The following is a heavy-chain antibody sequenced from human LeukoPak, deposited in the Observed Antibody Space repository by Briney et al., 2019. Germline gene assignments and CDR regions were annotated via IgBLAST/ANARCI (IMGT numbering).Heavy chain of an antibody. J-gene: IGHJ4*02. V-gene: IGHV3-9*01. CDR3: AKVGRDNYNYYY. D-gene: IGHD5-24*01. Sequence: GGSLRLSCAASGFTFGDYAIHWVRQAPGKGLEWVSVISWNSGSIGYADSVKGRFTISRDKSKNTLSLQMNSLRAEDTAVYYCAKVGRDNYNYYYWGQGTLVTVSS. CDR1: GFTFGDYA. CDR2: ISWNSGSI.